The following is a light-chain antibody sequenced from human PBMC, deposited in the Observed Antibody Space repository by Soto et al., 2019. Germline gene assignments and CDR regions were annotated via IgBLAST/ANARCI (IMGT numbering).Light chain of an antibody. Sequence: EIVLTQSPGTLSLSPGDRATLSCRAGQSVANRFLAWYQQKPGQAPRLLIYGTSTKATGIPDRFSGSASGTDFTLTITRLEPEYFSVYYWQRYDGSPFYTFGQGTKVEIK. CDR2: GTS. CDR1: QSVANRF. V-gene: IGKV3-20*01. J-gene: IGKJ2*01. CDR3: QRYDGSPFYT.